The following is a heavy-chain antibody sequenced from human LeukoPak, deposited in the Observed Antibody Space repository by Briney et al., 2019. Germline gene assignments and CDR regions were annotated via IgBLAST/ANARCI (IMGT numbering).Heavy chain of an antibody. V-gene: IGHV1-69*04. J-gene: IGHJ6*02. CDR2: IIPILGIA. CDR1: GGTFSSYA. Sequence: SVKVSCKASGGTFSSYAISWVRQAPGQGLEWMGRIIPILGIANYAQKFQSRVTITADKSTSTAYMELSSLRSEDTAVYYCARDPGFFYYGMDVWGQGTTVTVSS. CDR3: ARDPGFFYYGMDV. D-gene: IGHD3-10*01.